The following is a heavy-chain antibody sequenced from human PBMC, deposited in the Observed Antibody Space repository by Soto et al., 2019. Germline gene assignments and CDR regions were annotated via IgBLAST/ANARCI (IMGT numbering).Heavy chain of an antibody. D-gene: IGHD6-13*01. Sequence: QVQLVQSGVEVKKPGASVKVYCKASGYTFTAYYIHWVRQAPGQGLEWMGWINPNTGGTGYAQKFLGWVTMTRDTSISTVYMELSRLTSADTAVYYCARARGSNWYYALDIWGQGTAVSVSP. CDR1: GYTFTAYY. J-gene: IGHJ3*02. CDR2: INPNTGGT. V-gene: IGHV1-2*04. CDR3: ARARGSNWYYALDI.